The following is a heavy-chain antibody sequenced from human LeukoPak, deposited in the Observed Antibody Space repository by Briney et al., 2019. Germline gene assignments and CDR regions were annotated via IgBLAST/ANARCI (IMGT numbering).Heavy chain of an antibody. CDR1: GYTFTSYD. J-gene: IGHJ5*02. CDR2: MNPNSGNT. V-gene: IGHV1-8*03. Sequence: GASVKVSCKASGYTFTSYDINWVLQATGQGLEWMGWMNPNSGNTGYAQKFQGRVTITRNTSISTAYMELSSLRSEDTAVYYCARGVVETIFGVVISTNWFDPWGQGTLVTVSS. D-gene: IGHD3-3*01. CDR3: ARGVVETIFGVVISTNWFDP.